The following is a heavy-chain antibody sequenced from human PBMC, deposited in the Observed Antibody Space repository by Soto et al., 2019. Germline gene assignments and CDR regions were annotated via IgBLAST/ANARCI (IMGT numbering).Heavy chain of an antibody. CDR1: GFTFSSYG. Sequence: GGSLRLSCAASGFTFSSYGMHWVRQAPGKGLEWVAVIWYDGSNKYYADSVKGRFTISRDNSKNTLYLQMNSLRAEDTAVYYCARGHGGITIFGAQGHFHYWGQGTLVTVSS. J-gene: IGHJ4*02. V-gene: IGHV3-33*01. CDR3: ARGHGGITIFGAQGHFHY. D-gene: IGHD3-3*01. CDR2: IWYDGSNK.